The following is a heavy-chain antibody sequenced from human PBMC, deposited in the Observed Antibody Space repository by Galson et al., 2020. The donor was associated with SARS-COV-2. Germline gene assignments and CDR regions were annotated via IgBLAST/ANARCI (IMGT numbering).Heavy chain of an antibody. Sequence: GESLKISCAASGFTFSDYYMSWIRQAPGKGLEWVSYISSSGSTIYYADSVKGRFTISRDNAKNSLYLQMNSLRAEDTAVYYCAREKYSYGSRYFDYWGQGTLVTVSS. D-gene: IGHD5-18*01. CDR3: AREKYSYGSRYFDY. CDR2: ISSSGSTI. V-gene: IGHV3-11*01. J-gene: IGHJ4*02. CDR1: GFTFSDYY.